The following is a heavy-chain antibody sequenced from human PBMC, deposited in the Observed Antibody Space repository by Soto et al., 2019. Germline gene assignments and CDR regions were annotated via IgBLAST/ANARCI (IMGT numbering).Heavy chain of an antibody. CDR3: ARGAGIAVAGTSFDY. J-gene: IGHJ4*02. CDR1: GFTFSSYT. CDR2: ISYDGSNK. D-gene: IGHD6-19*01. Sequence: QVQLVESGGGVVQPGRSLRLSCAASGFTFSSYTMHRVRQAPGKGLEWVALISYDGSNKYYADSVKGRFTISRVNSKNTLYLQMNSLRAEDTAVYYCARGAGIAVAGTSFDYWGQGTLVTVSS. V-gene: IGHV3-30-3*01.